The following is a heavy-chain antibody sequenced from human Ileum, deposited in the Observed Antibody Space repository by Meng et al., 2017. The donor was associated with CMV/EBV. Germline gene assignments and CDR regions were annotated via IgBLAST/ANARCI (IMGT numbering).Heavy chain of an antibody. D-gene: IGHD3-10*01. Sequence: GGSLRLSCVASGFTFRNYWMHWVRQSPGKGLVWVSHILNDGSGTGYADSVKGRFTISRDNAKNTLYLQMVSLRVEDTAVYYCARGAGGFDYWGQGTRVTVSS. CDR2: ILNDGSGT. CDR1: GFTFRNYW. J-gene: IGHJ4*02. V-gene: IGHV3-74*01. CDR3: ARGAGGFDY.